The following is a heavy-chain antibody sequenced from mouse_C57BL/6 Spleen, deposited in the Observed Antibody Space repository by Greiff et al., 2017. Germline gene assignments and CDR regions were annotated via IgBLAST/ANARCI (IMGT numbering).Heavy chain of an antibody. CDR3: TRYYYGSSPDWYFDV. J-gene: IGHJ1*03. CDR2: IDPETGGT. Sequence: QVHVKQSGAELVRPGASVTLSCKASGYTFTDYEMHWVKQTPVHGLEWIGAIDPETGGTAYNQKFKGKAILTADKSSSTAYMELRSLTSEDSAVYYCTRYYYGSSPDWYFDVGGTGTTVTVSS. V-gene: IGHV1-15*01. D-gene: IGHD1-1*01. CDR1: GYTFTDYE.